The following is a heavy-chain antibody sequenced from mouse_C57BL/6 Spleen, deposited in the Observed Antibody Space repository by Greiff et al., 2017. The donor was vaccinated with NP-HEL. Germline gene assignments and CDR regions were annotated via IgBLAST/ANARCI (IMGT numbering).Heavy chain of an antibody. CDR2: INPGSGGT. D-gene: IGHD1-1*01. V-gene: IGHV1-54*01. Sequence: QVQLKESGAELVRPGTSVKVSCKASGYAFTNYLIEWVKQRPGQGLEWIGVINPGSGGTNYNEKFKGKATLTADKSSSTAYMQLSSLTSEDSAVYFCARSFITTVVAPVGGAMDYWGQGTSVTVSS. CDR1: GYAFTNYL. J-gene: IGHJ4*01. CDR3: ARSFITTVVAPVGGAMDY.